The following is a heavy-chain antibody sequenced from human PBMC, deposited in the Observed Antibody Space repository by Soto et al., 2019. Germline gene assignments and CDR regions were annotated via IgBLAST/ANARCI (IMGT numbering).Heavy chain of an antibody. D-gene: IGHD3-22*01. V-gene: IGHV5-51*01. CDR1: GYSFTSYW. CDR2: IYPGDSDT. CDR3: ALTYYYDSSGYIWFDP. J-gene: IGHJ5*02. Sequence: GESLKISCKGSGYSFTSYWIGWVRQMPGKGLEWMGIIYPGDSDTRYSPSFQGQVTISADKSISTAYLQWSSLKASDTAMYYCALTYYYDSSGYIWFDPWGQGTLVTVS.